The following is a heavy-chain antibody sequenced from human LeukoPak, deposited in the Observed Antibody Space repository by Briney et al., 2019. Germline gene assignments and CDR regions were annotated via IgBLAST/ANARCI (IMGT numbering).Heavy chain of an antibody. Sequence: GGSLRLSCAASGFTFCSYIMNWVPQAPGKGLEWFSYIRSSSTIYYADSVKPRFTISTDNDKNSLYLQMNSLRDEDTAVYYCARDRYLTIGYEEKWFAPWGQGTLVTVSS. CDR3: ARDRYLTIGYEEKWFAP. J-gene: IGHJ5*02. CDR1: GFTFCSYI. D-gene: IGHD3-22*01. CDR2: IRSSSTI. V-gene: IGHV3-48*02.